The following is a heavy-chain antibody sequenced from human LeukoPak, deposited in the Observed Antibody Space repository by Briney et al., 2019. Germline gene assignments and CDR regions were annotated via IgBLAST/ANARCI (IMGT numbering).Heavy chain of an antibody. CDR1: GGSISSYY. D-gene: IGHD3-10*01. CDR2: IYYSGST. Sequence: PSETLSLTCTVSGGSISSYYWSWIRQPPGKGLEWIGYIYYSGSTHYNPSLKSRVTISVDTSKNQFSLKLSSVTAADTAVYYCARGASGSLLRVIYYYYMDVWGKGTTVTISS. J-gene: IGHJ6*03. V-gene: IGHV4-59*01. CDR3: ARGASGSLLRVIYYYYMDV.